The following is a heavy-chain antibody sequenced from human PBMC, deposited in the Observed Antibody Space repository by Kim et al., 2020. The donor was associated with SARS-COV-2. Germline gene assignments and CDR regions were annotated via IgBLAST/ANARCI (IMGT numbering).Heavy chain of an antibody. D-gene: IGHD3-10*01. V-gene: IGHV3-53*04. J-gene: IGHJ3*02. CDR2: IYSGGST. Sequence: WGSLRLSCAASGFTVSSNYMSWVRQAPGKGLEWVSVIYSGGSTYYADSVKGRFTISRHNSKNTLYLQMNSLRAEDTAVYYCARGGGIRITMVRGVHRNDAFDIWGQGTMVTVSS. CDR1: GFTVSSNY. CDR3: ARGGGIRITMVRGVHRNDAFDI.